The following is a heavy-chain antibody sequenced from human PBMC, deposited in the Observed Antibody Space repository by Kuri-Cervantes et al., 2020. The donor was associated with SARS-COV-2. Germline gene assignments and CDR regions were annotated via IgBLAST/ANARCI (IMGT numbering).Heavy chain of an antibody. CDR3: TREAYDYNMGFDS. J-gene: IGHJ4*02. D-gene: IGHD4-11*01. CDR1: GFNYLNYA. Sequence: GGSLRLSCSASGFNYLNYAIHWVRQAPGTGLEWVAVVSYNGTNKYYADPVKGRFTISRDNSRNIVYLQMNSLRPEDTALYYCTREAYDYNMGFDSWGQVTLVTVSS. V-gene: IGHV3-30-3*01. CDR2: VSYNGTNK.